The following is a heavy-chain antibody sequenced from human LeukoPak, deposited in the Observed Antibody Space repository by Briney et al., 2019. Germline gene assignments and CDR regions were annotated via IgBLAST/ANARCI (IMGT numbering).Heavy chain of an antibody. CDR2: IATDGSFA. CDR1: GFTFSSYG. J-gene: IGHJ6*04. V-gene: IGHV3-30*03. CDR3: ASDPRDGGQNV. D-gene: IGHD5-24*01. Sequence: TGTSLRLSCAASGFTFSSYGMHWVRQAPGKGLEWLAGIATDGSFAYYADSVKGRFTLSRDNSKNTLYLQMDSLRTEDTAVYYCASDPRDGGQNVWGKGTMVTVSS.